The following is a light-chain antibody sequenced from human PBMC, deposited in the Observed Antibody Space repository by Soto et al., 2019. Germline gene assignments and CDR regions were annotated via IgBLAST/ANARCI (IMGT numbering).Light chain of an antibody. V-gene: IGLV2-14*03. Sequence: QSALTQPASVSGSPGQSITISCTGTFSDIGAYNFVSWYQQHPGKAPKLMLYDVNIRPSGVSNRFSGSKSGNTASLTISGLQAEDEADYYCTSWTTSTTMIFGGGTKVTVL. CDR3: TSWTTSTTMI. CDR1: FSDIGAYNF. CDR2: DVN. J-gene: IGLJ2*01.